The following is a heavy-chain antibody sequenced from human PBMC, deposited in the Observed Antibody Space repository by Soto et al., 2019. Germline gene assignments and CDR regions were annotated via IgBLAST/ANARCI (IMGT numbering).Heavy chain of an antibody. D-gene: IGHD2-15*01. CDR3: AKEGFCSLYQYYMDV. V-gene: IGHV3-23*01. CDR1: GFTFSSYA. Sequence: EVQLLDSGGGLVQPGGSLRLSCAASGFTFSSYAMSWVRQAPGKGLEWVSGISGSGGATYYADSVKGRFTISRDNFKNTLYLQMSSLRAEDTAVYFCAKEGFCSLYQYYMDVWGKGTTVTVSS. J-gene: IGHJ6*03. CDR2: ISGSGGAT.